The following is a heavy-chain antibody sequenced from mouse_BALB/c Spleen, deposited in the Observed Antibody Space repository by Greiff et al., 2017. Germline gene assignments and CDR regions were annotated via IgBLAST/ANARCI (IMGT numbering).Heavy chain of an antibody. Sequence: QVQLQQPGAELVKPGASVKLSCKASGYTFTSYYMYWVKQRPGQGLEWIAEINPSNGGTNFNEKFKSKATLTVDKSSNTAYMQLSSLTSEDCAVYNSTRHSFNYVNLYYFDYWGQGTTLTVSS. V-gene: IGHV1S81*02. CDR1: GYTFTSYY. CDR3: TRHSFNYVNLYYFDY. D-gene: IGHD1-1*02. CDR2: INPSNGGT. J-gene: IGHJ2*01.